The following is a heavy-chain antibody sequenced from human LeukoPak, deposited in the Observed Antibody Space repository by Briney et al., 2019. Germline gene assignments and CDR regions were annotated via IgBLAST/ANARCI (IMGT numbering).Heavy chain of an antibody. CDR1: GGTFSSYA. V-gene: IGHV1-69*04. CDR2: IIPILGIA. J-gene: IGHJ4*02. Sequence: SVKVSCKASGGTFSSYAISWVRQAPGQGPEWMGRIIPILGIANYAQKFQGRVTITADKSTSTAYMELSSLRSEDTAVYYCARDLSDDILTGYYYFDYWGQGTLVTVSS. D-gene: IGHD3-9*01. CDR3: ARDLSDDILTGYYYFDY.